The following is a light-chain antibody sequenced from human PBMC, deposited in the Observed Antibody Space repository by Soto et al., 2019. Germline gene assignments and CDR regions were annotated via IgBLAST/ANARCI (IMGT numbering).Light chain of an antibody. CDR2: DAS. J-gene: IGKJ2*01. V-gene: IGKV3-11*01. CDR1: QSVSSY. Sequence: EIVLAQAPATLSLSPGERATLSCRASQSVSSYLAWYQQKPGQARRLLIYDASNRATGIPARFSGSGSGTDFILTISCLEPEVVALYYRQQPTNCTLAYLFVQRIKLEI. CDR3: QQPTNCTLAYL.